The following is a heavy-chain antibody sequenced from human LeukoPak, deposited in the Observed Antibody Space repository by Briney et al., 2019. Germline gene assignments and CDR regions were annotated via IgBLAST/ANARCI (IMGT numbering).Heavy chain of an antibody. CDR3: ARSLNRWLQPYYFDY. D-gene: IGHD5-24*01. V-gene: IGHV4-4*07. CDR1: GGSISSYY. Sequence: SETLSLTCTVSGGSISSYYWSWIRQPAGKGLEWIGRIYTSGSTNYNPSLKSRVTMSVDTSKNQFSLKLSFVTAADTAVYYCARSLNRWLQPYYFDYWGQGTLVTVSS. J-gene: IGHJ4*02. CDR2: IYTSGST.